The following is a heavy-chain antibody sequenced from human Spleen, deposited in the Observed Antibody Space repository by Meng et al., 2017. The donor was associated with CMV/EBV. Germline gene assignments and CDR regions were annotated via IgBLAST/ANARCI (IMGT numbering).Heavy chain of an antibody. J-gene: IGHJ5*02. V-gene: IGHV1-2*02. CDR1: GYTFTGYY. CDR3: ARDLATGYCSSSSCYFGCWFDA. Sequence: ASVKVSCKASGYTFTGYYMHWVRQAPGQGPEWMGWISPNNGGTNSAEKFQGRVTMTRDRSISTVYMELSSQRFEDTAVYYCARDLATGYCSSSSCYFGCWFDAWGQGTLVTVSS. D-gene: IGHD2-2*01. CDR2: ISPNNGGT.